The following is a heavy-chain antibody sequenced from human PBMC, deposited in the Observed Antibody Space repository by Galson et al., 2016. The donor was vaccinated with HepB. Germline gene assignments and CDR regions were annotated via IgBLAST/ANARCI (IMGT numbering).Heavy chain of an antibody. CDR2: IDWADDK. J-gene: IGHJ3*02. V-gene: IGHV2-70*13. D-gene: IGHD3/OR15-3a*01. Sequence: PALVKPTQTLTLTCSVSGFSLSTKGMGVTWIRQPPGQALEWLALIDWADDKYYNTSLKTRLTVSKDTSKDQVVLSMTNMDPVETATFFCARIKIGYYNSWTSVAADAFDIWGQGALVTVSS. CDR1: GFSLSTKGMG. CDR3: ARIKIGYYNSWTSVAADAFDI.